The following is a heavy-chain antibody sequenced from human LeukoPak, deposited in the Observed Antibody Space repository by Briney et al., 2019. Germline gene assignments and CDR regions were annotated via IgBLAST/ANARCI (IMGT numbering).Heavy chain of an antibody. CDR3: GAARQYVGAFDI. D-gene: IGHD3-16*01. J-gene: IGHJ3*02. Sequence: GGSLRLSCAASGFTFRSYELYWVRQAPGKGLEWISYISSGGTTIKYADSVKGRFTISRDDASQSLYLQMKSLRAEGTAVYYCGAARQYVGAFDIWGQGTLVTVSS. CDR2: ISSGGTTI. V-gene: IGHV3-48*03. CDR1: GFTFRSYE.